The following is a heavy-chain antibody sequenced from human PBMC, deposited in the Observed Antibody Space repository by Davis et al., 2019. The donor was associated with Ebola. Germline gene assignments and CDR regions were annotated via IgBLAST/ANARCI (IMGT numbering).Heavy chain of an antibody. CDR3: ARPSSLMTTVTGGDYGMDV. V-gene: IGHV5-51*01. CDR1: GSSFTSYW. J-gene: IGHJ6*02. Sequence: PGGSLRLSCKGSGSSFTSYWIGWVRQMPGKGLEWMGIIYPGDSDTRYSPSFQGQVTISADKSISTAYLQWSSLKASDTAMYYCARPSSLMTTVTGGDYGMDVWGQGTTVTVSS. D-gene: IGHD4-17*01. CDR2: IYPGDSDT.